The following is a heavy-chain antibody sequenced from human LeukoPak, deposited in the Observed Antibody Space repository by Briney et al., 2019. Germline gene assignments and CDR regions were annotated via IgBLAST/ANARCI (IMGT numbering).Heavy chain of an antibody. Sequence: GGSLRLSCAASGFTFSSYGMHWVRQAPGKGLEWVAVIWHDGSNKYYADSVKGRFTISRDNSKNTLYLQMNSLRAEDTAVYYCARDPTAIVVVPDYFDYWGQGTLVTVSS. CDR1: GFTFSSYG. D-gene: IGHD2-2*01. CDR2: IWHDGSNK. CDR3: ARDPTAIVVVPDYFDY. V-gene: IGHV3-33*01. J-gene: IGHJ4*02.